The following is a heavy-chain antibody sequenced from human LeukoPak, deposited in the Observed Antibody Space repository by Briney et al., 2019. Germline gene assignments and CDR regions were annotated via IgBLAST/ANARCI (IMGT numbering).Heavy chain of an antibody. CDR2: INPNSGGT. D-gene: IGHD2-2*01. Sequence: HGASVMVSCKASGYTFTGYYMHWVRQAPGQGLEWMGWINPNSGGTNYAQKFQGRVTMTRDTSISTAYMELSRLRSDDTAVYYCARRLIRGYCSSTSCPGAFDIWGQGTMVTVSS. CDR3: ARRLIRGYCSSTSCPGAFDI. J-gene: IGHJ3*02. V-gene: IGHV1-2*02. CDR1: GYTFTGYY.